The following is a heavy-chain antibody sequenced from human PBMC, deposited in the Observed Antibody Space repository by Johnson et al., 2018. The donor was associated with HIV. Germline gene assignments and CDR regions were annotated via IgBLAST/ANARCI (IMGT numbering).Heavy chain of an antibody. CDR3: ASGLDNWNDRDAFDI. J-gene: IGHJ3*02. CDR1: GFTVSSNY. V-gene: IGHV3-53*01. D-gene: IGHD1-1*01. CDR2: IYSGGST. Sequence: VQLVESGGGLIQPGGSLRLSCAASGFTVSSNYMSWVRQAPGKGLEWVSVIYSGGSTYYADSVKGRFTISRDNAKTSLYLQMNSLRAEDTAVYYCASGLDNWNDRDAFDIWGQGTMVTVSS.